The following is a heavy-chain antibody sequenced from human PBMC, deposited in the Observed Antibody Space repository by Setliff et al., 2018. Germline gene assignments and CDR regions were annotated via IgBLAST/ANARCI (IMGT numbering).Heavy chain of an antibody. J-gene: IGHJ5*02. V-gene: IGHV4-39*07. Sequence: PSETLSLTCTVSGDSISSSRYYWAWIRQPPGKGLEWIGNIYYSGTTYSNPSLKSRVTISVDTSKNQFSLNVRSVTAADAAMYFCARVPFYRTPRWFDPWGQGIPVTVSS. CDR1: GDSISSSRYY. CDR3: ARVPFYRTPRWFDP. D-gene: IGHD4-4*01. CDR2: IYYSGTT.